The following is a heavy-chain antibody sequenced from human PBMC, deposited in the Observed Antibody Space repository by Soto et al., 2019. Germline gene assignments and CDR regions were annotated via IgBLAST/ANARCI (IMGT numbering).Heavy chain of an antibody. CDR3: ATPPLEAGGPKDESNHALGV. V-gene: IGHV5-51*01. D-gene: IGHD1-1*01. Sequence: RGESLKISCKGSGYTFTNYWIVWVRQVPGKGLEWLGIINPADSHTRYSPSFQGQVTVSVDKSIKTAYLQWSSLRASDSAMYYCATPPLEAGGPKDESNHALGVWGQGTTVTIAS. CDR2: INPADSHT. J-gene: IGHJ3*01. CDR1: GYTFTNYW.